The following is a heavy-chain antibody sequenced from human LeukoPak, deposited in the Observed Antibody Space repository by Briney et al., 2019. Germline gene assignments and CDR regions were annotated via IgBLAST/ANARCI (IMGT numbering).Heavy chain of an antibody. V-gene: IGHV3-20*04. J-gene: IGHJ3*02. CDR3: AKDQGGLRYFDWLFDHDAFDI. Sequence: GGSLRLSCAASGFTFDNYGINWVRQAPGKGLEWVSRIHWNGGRTGYADSVKGRFTISRDNSKNTLYLQMNSLRAEDTAVYYCAKDQGGLRYFDWLFDHDAFDIWGQGTMVTVSS. CDR1: GFTFDNYG. CDR2: IHWNGGRT. D-gene: IGHD3-9*01.